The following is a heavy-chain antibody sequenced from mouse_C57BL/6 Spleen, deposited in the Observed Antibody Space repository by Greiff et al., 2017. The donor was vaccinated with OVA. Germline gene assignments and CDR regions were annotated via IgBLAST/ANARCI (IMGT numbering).Heavy chain of an antibody. J-gene: IGHJ4*01. D-gene: IGHD1-1*01. CDR3: ATHEDYYGRDYAMDY. Sequence: VKLQESGAELVKPGASVKLSCKASGYTFTEYTIHWVKQRSGQGLEWIGWFYPGSGSIKYNEKFKDKATLTADKSSSTVYMELSRLTSEDSAVYFCATHEDYYGRDYAMDYWGQGTSVTVSS. CDR2: FYPGSGSI. V-gene: IGHV1-62-2*01. CDR1: GYTFTEYT.